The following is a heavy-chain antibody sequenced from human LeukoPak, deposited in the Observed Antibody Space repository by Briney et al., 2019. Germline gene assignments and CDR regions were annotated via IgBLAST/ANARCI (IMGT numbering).Heavy chain of an antibody. D-gene: IGHD5-12*01. V-gene: IGHV3-23*01. J-gene: IGHJ4*02. CDR3: AKDSSQWIQWVPFDY. Sequence: PGGSLRLSCAASVFTFSSYAMSWVRQAPGKGLEWVSAISGRGGRTYYADSVKGRFTISKDNPKHTLHLPMHSLRADPTAVFLSAKDSSQWIQWVPFDYWGQGTLVTVSS. CDR1: VFTFSSYA. CDR2: ISGRGGRT.